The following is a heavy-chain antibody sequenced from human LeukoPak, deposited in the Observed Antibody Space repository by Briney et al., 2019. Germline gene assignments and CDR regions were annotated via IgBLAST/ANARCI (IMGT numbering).Heavy chain of an antibody. CDR3: AKGDYSNRGYYYYYMDV. CDR1: GFTFDDYA. J-gene: IGHJ6*03. D-gene: IGHD4-11*01. CDR2: ISWDGGST. V-gene: IGHV3-43D*04. Sequence: PGGSLRLSCAASGFTFDDYAMHWVRQAPGKGLEWVSLISWDGGSTYYADSVKSRFTISRDNSKNSLYLQMNSLRAEDTALYYCAKGDYSNRGYYYYYMDVWGKGTTVTVSS.